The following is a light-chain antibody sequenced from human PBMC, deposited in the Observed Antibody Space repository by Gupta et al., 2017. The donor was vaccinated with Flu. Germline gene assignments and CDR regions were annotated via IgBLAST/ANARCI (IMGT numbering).Light chain of an antibody. CDR2: DVT. CDR3: SSYGDSSTLYV. Sequence: QSALTQPASVSGSPGQSITISCIGTSSDVGGYNYVSWYQQHPGKAPKLMIYDVTNRPSGVSNRFSGSKSGNTASLTISGLQAEDEADYYCSSYGDSSTLYVFGTGTKVTVL. CDR1: SSDVGGYNY. J-gene: IGLJ1*01. V-gene: IGLV2-14*03.